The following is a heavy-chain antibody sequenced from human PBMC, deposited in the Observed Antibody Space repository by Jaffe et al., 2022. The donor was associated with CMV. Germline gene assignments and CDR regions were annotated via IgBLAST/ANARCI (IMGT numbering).Heavy chain of an antibody. V-gene: IGHV1-24*01. CDR3: ATGTYRPYYDSSGYPAHGAFDI. J-gene: IGHJ3*02. D-gene: IGHD3-22*01. CDR2: FDPEDGET. Sequence: QVQLVQSGAEVKKPGASVKVSCKVSGYTLTELSMHWVRQAPGKGLEWMGGFDPEDGETIYAQKFQGRVTMTEDTSTDTAYMELSSLRSEDTAVYYCATGTYRPYYDSSGYPAHGAFDIWGQGTMVTVSS. CDR1: GYTLTELS.